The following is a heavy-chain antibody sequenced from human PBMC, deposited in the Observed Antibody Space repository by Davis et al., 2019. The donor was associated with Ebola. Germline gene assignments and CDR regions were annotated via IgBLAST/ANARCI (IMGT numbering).Heavy chain of an antibody. CDR2: IYPGDSDT. V-gene: IGHV5-51*01. Sequence: GESLKISCQGSGYSFTSYWIGWVRQMPGKGLEWMGIIYPGDSDTRYSPSFQGQVTISADKSISTAYLQWSSLKASDTAMYYCARRAYDNSGYYGYWGQGTLVTVSS. J-gene: IGHJ4*02. CDR1: GYSFTSYW. D-gene: IGHD3-22*01. CDR3: ARRAYDNSGYYGY.